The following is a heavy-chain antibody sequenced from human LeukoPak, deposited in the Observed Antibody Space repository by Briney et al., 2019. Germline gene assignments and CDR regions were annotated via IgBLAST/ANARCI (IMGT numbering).Heavy chain of an antibody. CDR1: GASISSYY. CDR3: AREMVRDAFDI. D-gene: IGHD2-8*01. CDR2: VSSSGTT. J-gene: IGHJ3*02. Sequence: PSETLSLTCTVSGASISSYYWSWLRQPPGKGLESIGSVSSSGTTTYNPSLKSRVTISLDTSQNQFSLNLRSLTAADTAVYYCAREMVRDAFDIWGQGTMVTVSS. V-gene: IGHV4-59*06.